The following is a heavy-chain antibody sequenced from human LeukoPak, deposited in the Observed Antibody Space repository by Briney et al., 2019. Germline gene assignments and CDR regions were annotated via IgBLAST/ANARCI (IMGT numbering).Heavy chain of an antibody. CDR1: GFTVSSNY. D-gene: IGHD6-19*01. V-gene: IGHV3-53*05. CDR3: ARDGKAWYSSGWYGYNWFDP. CDR2: ISGSDGST. Sequence: GGSLRLSCAASGFTVSSNYMSWVRQAPGKGLEWVSGISGSDGSTNYADSVKGRFTISRDNSKNKLYLQMNSLRAEDTAVYYCARDGKAWYSSGWYGYNWFDPWGQGTLVTVSS. J-gene: IGHJ5*02.